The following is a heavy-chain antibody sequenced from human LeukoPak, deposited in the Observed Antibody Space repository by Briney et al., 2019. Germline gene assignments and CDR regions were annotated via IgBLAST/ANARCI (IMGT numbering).Heavy chain of an antibody. Sequence: GGSLRLSCAASGFTFSSYAMHWVRQAPGKGLEWVTVISYDGSNKYYADSVKGRFTISRDNSKNTLYLQMNSLRPDDTAVYYCAREPQYWGQGTLITVSS. CDR1: GFTFSSYA. J-gene: IGHJ4*02. V-gene: IGHV3-30-3*01. CDR3: AREPQY. CDR2: ISYDGSNK.